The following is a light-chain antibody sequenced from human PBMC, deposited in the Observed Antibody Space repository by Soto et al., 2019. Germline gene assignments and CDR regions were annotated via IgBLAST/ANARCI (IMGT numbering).Light chain of an antibody. CDR3: QSYDTSNPLV. Sequence: NFMLTQPHSVSESPGKTVTISCTRSSGSMGSSYVQWYQQRPGSSPTTVIFEDNQRPTGVPVRFSGSIDSSSNSASLVISGLRTEDEADYYCQSYDTSNPLVFGGGTKVTVL. CDR2: EDN. J-gene: IGLJ3*02. CDR1: SGSMGSSY. V-gene: IGLV6-57*01.